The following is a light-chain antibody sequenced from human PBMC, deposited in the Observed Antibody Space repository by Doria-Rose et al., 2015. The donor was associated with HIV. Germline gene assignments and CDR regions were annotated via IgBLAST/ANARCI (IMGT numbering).Light chain of an antibody. CDR1: QSVLYSSNNKNY. V-gene: IGKV4-1*01. Sequence: DIVMTQSPDSLVVSLGERATINCKSSQSVLYSSNNKNYLAWYQQKPGQPPKLLIYWASTRESGVPDRFSGSGSGTDFSLTISSLQAEDVAVYYCQQYYGTPYTFGQGTRLEIK. CDR2: WAS. CDR3: QQYYGTPYT. J-gene: IGKJ2*01.